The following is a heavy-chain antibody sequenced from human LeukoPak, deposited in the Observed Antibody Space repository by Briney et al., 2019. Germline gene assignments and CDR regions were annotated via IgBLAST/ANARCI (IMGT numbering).Heavy chain of an antibody. V-gene: IGHV3-23*01. J-gene: IGHJ6*03. CDR3: ACTAYYYYYLDV. Sequence: RSLRLSCAASGFTFSSHAMSWVRQAPGEGLEWVSAVSGSGDNTYYADSVKGRFTISRDNSKDTLYLHMSSLRAEDTAVYYCACTAYYYYYLDVWGKGTTVTVSS. CDR2: VSGSGDNT. CDR1: GFTFSSHA. D-gene: IGHD5-18*01.